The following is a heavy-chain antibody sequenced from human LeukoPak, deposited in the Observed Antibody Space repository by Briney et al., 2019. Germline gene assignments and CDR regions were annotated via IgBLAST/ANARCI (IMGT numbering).Heavy chain of an antibody. J-gene: IGHJ5*02. CDR3: ARGGAGTYYKRDGWFDP. V-gene: IGHV1-8*01. Sequence: ASVKVSCKASGYTFNSYDINWVRQATGQGLEWMGWMNPNTGNTGYGERFQGRVTMTRDNSISAAYMELNSLTSEDTAVYYCARGGAGTYYKRDGWFDPWGQGTVVTVSS. CDR1: GYTFNSYD. D-gene: IGHD3-10*01. CDR2: MNPNTGNT.